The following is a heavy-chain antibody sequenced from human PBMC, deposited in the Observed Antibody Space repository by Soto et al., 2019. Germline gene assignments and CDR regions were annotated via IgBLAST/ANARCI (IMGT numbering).Heavy chain of an antibody. J-gene: IGHJ6*02. CDR1: GFTFSSYG. CDR3: AKAKLLWFGELPYYGMDV. V-gene: IGHV3-30*18. D-gene: IGHD3-10*01. Sequence: PGGSLRLSCAASGFTFSSYGMHWVRQAPGKGLEWVAVISYDGSNKYYADSVKGRFTISRDNSKNTLYLQMNSLRAEDTAVYYCAKAKLLWFGELPYYGMDVWGQGTTVTVSS. CDR2: ISYDGSNK.